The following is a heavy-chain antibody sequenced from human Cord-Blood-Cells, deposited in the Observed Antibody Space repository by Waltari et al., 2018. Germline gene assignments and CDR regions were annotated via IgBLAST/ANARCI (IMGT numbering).Heavy chain of an antibody. CDR3: ARDLGDVAYWYVDL. CDR2: INAGNGNT. V-gene: IGHV1-3*01. CDR1: GYTLTSYA. Sequence: QVQLVQSGAVVKKPGASVKVSCKASGYTLTSYAMRWVRQAPGQKIEWMGWINAGNGNTKYSQRFQVRVTITRDTSASTAYMELSSLGSEDTAVYYCARDLGDVAYWYVDLWGRGTLVTVSS. D-gene: IGHD2-21*01. J-gene: IGHJ2*01.